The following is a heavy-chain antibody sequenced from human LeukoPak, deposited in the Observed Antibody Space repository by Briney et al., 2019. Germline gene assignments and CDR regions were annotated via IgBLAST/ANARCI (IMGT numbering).Heavy chain of an antibody. CDR2: IVVGSGNT. CDR1: GFTFTSSA. Sequence: ASVKVSCKASGFTFTSSAMQWVRQARGQRLEWIGWIVVGSGNTNYAQKFQERVTITRDMSASTAYMELSSLRSEDTAVYYCAFIDYVWGSYRRAPSFDYWGQGTLVTVSS. D-gene: IGHD3-16*02. CDR3: AFIDYVWGSYRRAPSFDY. V-gene: IGHV1-58*02. J-gene: IGHJ4*02.